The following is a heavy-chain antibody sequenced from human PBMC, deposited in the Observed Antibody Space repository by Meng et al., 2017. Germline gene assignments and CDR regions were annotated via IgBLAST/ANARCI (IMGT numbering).Heavy chain of an antibody. J-gene: IGHJ4*02. V-gene: IGHV3-48*03. CDR2: ISSSGSSI. CDR1: GFTFSTYE. CDR3: ATGQMATLLHMDY. Sequence: GALRLSCAASGFTFSTYEMNWVRQAPGKGPEWLSYISSSGSSIYYADSVRGRLTISRDNARNSVYLQMDSLRAEDTAVYYCATGQMATLLHMDYWGQGTRVTGSS. D-gene: IGHD5-24*01.